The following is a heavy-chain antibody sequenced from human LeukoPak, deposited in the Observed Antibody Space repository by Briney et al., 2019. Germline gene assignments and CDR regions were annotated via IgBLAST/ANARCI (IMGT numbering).Heavy chain of an antibody. J-gene: IGHJ5*02. Sequence: SETLSLTCTVSGGSISSYYWSWIRQPAGKGLEWIGRIYTSGSTNYNPFLKSRVTMSVDTSKNQFSLKLSSVTAADTAVYYCARDQTLGYCSSTSCYWGWFDPWGQGTLVTVSS. CDR1: GGSISSYY. V-gene: IGHV4-4*07. D-gene: IGHD2-2*01. CDR3: ARDQTLGYCSSTSCYWGWFDP. CDR2: IYTSGST.